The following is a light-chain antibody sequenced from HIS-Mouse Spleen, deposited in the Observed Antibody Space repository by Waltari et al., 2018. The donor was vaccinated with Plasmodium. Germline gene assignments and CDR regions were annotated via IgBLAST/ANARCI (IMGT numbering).Light chain of an antibody. Sequence: SYELTQPPSVSVSPGQTARITSSGDALPKKYAYWYQQKSGQAPVLVIYEDSKRPSGITERFSGSSSGTMATVTISGAQVEDEADYYCYSTDSSGNHRVFGGGTKLTVL. CDR3: YSTDSSGNHRV. CDR1: ALPKKY. CDR2: EDS. V-gene: IGLV3-10*01. J-gene: IGLJ3*02.